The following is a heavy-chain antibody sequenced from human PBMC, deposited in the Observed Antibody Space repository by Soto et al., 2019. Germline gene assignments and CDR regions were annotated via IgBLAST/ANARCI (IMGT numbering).Heavy chain of an antibody. CDR2: IYWDDDK. Sequence: QITLKESGPTLVKPTQTLTLTCTFSGFSFSTSEVVVGWIRQPPGKALEWLSLIYWDDDKLYSPSLKSRLTITKDPSKNPVVLTTTNMAPVDTATYYGAHAQWLVPFDYWGQGTLVTVSS. CDR1: GFSFSTSEVV. V-gene: IGHV2-5*02. J-gene: IGHJ4*02. D-gene: IGHD6-19*01. CDR3: AHAQWLVPFDY.